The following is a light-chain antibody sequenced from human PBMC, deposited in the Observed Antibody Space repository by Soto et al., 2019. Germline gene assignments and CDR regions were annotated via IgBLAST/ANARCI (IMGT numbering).Light chain of an antibody. J-gene: IGLJ1*01. CDR2: TNN. Sequence: QSVLTQPPSASGTPGQRIIISCSGSTSNIESHSVNWYQHVPGTAPKLLIVTNNQRPSGVPDRFSGSKSGASASLAISGLQSEDEAIYYCATWDDSRKGVFGTGTKHRP. CDR1: TSNIESHS. V-gene: IGLV1-44*01. CDR3: ATWDDSRKGV.